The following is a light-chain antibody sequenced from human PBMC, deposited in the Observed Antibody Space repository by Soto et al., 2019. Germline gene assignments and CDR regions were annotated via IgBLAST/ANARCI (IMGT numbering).Light chain of an antibody. CDR3: QQSYSTPFT. Sequence: DIQMTQSPSTLSASVGDRVTITCRASQSISSWLAWYQQKPGKAPKLLIYGASSLESGVPSRFSGSGSATEFTLTISSLQPDDFATYYCQQSYSTPFTFGPGTQVDIK. J-gene: IGKJ3*01. V-gene: IGKV1-5*01. CDR1: QSISSW. CDR2: GAS.